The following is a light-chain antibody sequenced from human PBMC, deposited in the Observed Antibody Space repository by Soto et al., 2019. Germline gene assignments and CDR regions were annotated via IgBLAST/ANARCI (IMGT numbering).Light chain of an antibody. V-gene: IGLV2-11*01. CDR1: GSDVGGYNY. CDR3: CSYAGTYTYV. J-gene: IGLJ1*01. Sequence: QSVLTQPRPVSGSPGQSVTISCTGTGSDVGGYNYASWYQEHPGKAPKLMIYDVTKRPSGVPDRFSGSKSGNTASLTISGLQAEDEADYYCCSYAGTYTYVFGTGTKVTVL. CDR2: DVT.